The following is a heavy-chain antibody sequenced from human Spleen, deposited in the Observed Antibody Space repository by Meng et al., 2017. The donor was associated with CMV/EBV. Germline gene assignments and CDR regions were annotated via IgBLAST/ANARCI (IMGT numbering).Heavy chain of an antibody. CDR2: LNFGGGGT. Sequence: GITFSRLDLGWTRQTPGKGLEWVSSLNFGGGGTAYADSVKGRFTISRDNSKNTLYLQMHSLRAEDTAMYYCAKHNSRVVIGGGVDYWGQGTLVTVSS. V-gene: IGHV3-23*01. D-gene: IGHD3-3*01. CDR3: AKHNSRVVIGGGVDY. CDR1: GITFSRLD. J-gene: IGHJ4*02.